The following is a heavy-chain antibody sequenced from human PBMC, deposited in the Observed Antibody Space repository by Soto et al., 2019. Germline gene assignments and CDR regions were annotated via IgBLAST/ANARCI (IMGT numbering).Heavy chain of an antibody. D-gene: IGHD4-17*01. Sequence: GGSLRLSCAASGFTFSIYSMNWVRQAPGKGLEWVSSISSGSSYIYYADSVKGRFTISRDNAKNSLYLQMNSLRAEDTAVYYCARELYGAYAFDIRGQGTMVTVSS. CDR2: ISSGSSYI. CDR1: GFTFSIYS. CDR3: ARELYGAYAFDI. V-gene: IGHV3-21*01. J-gene: IGHJ3*02.